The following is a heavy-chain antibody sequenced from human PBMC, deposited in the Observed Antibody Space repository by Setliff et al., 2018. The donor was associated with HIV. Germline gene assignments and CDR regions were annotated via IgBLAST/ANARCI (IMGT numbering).Heavy chain of an antibody. D-gene: IGHD3-3*02. CDR2: IYSSGST. J-gene: IGHJ4*02. CDR1: GASISSGSFY. CDR3: ARGARHFFDY. Sequence: NPSETLSLTCTVSGASISSGSFYWSWIRQPAGKGLERVGHIYSSGSTYYNPSLKSRVTISIDTSKNQFSLKLTSVTAADTAVYYCARGARHFFDYWGQGTLVTVSS. V-gene: IGHV4-61*09.